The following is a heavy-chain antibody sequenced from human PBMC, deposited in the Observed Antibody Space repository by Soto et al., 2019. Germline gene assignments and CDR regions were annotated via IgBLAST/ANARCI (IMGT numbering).Heavy chain of an antibody. CDR1: GFTFSSYG. J-gene: IGHJ4*02. V-gene: IGHV3-30*18. D-gene: IGHD2-15*01. CDR3: AKDATSATIVVVGRGPFDY. CDR2: ISYDGSNK. Sequence: QVQLVESGGGVVQPGRSLRLSCAASGFTFSSYGMHWVRQAPGKGLEWVAVISYDGSNKYYADSVKGRFTISRDNSKNTLYLQMNSLRAEDTVVYYCAKDATSATIVVVGRGPFDYWGQGTLVTVST.